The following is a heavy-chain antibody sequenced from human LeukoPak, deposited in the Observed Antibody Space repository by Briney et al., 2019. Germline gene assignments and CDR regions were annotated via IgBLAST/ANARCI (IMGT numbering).Heavy chain of an antibody. V-gene: IGHV3-48*03. Sequence: GGSLRLSCAASGFTFSSYEMNWVRQAPGKGLEWVSYISSSGSTIYYADSVKGRFPISRHNAKNSLYLQMNSLRAEDTAVYYCAELGITMIGGVWGKGTTVTISS. D-gene: IGHD3-10*02. CDR3: AELGITMIGGV. CDR1: GFTFSSYE. CDR2: ISSSGSTI. J-gene: IGHJ6*04.